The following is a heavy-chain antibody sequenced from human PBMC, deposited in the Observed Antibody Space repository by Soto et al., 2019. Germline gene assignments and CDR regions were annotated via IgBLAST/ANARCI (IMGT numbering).Heavy chain of an antibody. D-gene: IGHD4-17*01. J-gene: IGHJ4*02. Sequence: PSETLSLTCTVSGGSISSSSFYWGWIRQPPGKGLEWIGSIYYSGNTYYNPSLKSRVTLSVDASENQFSLKLSSVTAADTAVYYCANLITTVTTHYFDYWGQGTLVTVSS. CDR3: ANLITTVTTHYFDY. V-gene: IGHV4-39*01. CDR1: GGSISSSSFY. CDR2: IYYSGNT.